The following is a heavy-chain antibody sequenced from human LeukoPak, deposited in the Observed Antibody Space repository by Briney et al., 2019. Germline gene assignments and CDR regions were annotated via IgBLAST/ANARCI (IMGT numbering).Heavy chain of an antibody. D-gene: IGHD6-19*01. CDR1: GGSLSGYY. Sequence: PSETLSLTCAVYGGSLSGYYWSWIRQPPGKGLEWIGEINHSGSTNYNPSLKSRVTISVDASKNQLSLKLSSMTAADTAVYYCARQWLVSPLFDYWGQGTLVTVSS. CDR3: ARQWLVSPLFDY. J-gene: IGHJ4*02. CDR2: INHSGST. V-gene: IGHV4-34*01.